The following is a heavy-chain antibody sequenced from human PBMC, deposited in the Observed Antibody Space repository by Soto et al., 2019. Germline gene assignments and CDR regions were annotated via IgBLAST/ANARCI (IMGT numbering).Heavy chain of an antibody. CDR1: GFTFSIHW. CDR2: INSDGSST. Sequence: GESLTLSCSASGFTFSIHWLHWVRQAPGKGLVWVSRINSDGSSTSYADSVKGRFTISRDNAKNTLYLQMNSLRAEDTAVYYCVKENGELKWFGESPPKVRYGLDVLGQGTTVTVSS. D-gene: IGHD3-10*01. J-gene: IGHJ6*02. V-gene: IGHV3-74*01. CDR3: VKENGELKWFGESPPKVRYGLDV.